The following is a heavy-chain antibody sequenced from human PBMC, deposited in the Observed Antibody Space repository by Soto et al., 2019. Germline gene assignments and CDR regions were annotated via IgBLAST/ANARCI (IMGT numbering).Heavy chain of an antibody. Sequence: SETLSLTCAVYCGSFSGYYWSWIRQPPGKGLEWIGEINHSGSTNYNPSLKSRVTISVDTSKNQFSLKLSSVTAADTAVYYCARLLRRYRYHHGADYYYGMDVGGQGSTVTVSS. D-gene: IGHD5-18*01. V-gene: IGHV4-34*01. CDR1: CGSFSGYY. CDR3: ARLLRRYRYHHGADYYYGMDV. CDR2: INHSGST. J-gene: IGHJ6*02.